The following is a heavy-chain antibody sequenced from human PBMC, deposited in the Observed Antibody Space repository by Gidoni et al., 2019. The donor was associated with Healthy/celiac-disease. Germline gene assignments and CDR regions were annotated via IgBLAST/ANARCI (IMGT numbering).Heavy chain of an antibody. J-gene: IGHJ4*02. CDR3: ARDRRSCSSSWYCYFDY. CDR1: GFTFSSYA. V-gene: IGHV3-30-3*01. D-gene: IGHD6-13*01. Sequence: QVQLVASGGGVVQPGRSLRLSCAASGFTFSSYAMHWVHQAPGVGLDWVAVISYDGSNKYYADSVKGRFTISRDNSKNRLYLQMNSLRAEYTAVYYCARDRRSCSSSWYCYFDYWGQGTLVTVS. CDR2: ISYDGSNK.